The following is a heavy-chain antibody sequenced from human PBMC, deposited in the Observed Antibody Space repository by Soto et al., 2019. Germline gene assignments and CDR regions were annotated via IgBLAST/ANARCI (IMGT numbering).Heavy chain of an antibody. CDR2: IYYSGST. J-gene: IGHJ5*02. CDR3: ARDSGYYDSSGSDNWLDP. CDR1: GGSISSGDYY. Sequence: SETLSLTCTVSGGSISSGDYYWSWIRQPPGKGLEWIGYIYYSGSTNYNPSLKSRVTISVDTSKNQFSLKLSSVTAADTAVYYCARDSGYYDSSGSDNWLDPWGQGTLVTVSS. D-gene: IGHD3-22*01. V-gene: IGHV4-61*08.